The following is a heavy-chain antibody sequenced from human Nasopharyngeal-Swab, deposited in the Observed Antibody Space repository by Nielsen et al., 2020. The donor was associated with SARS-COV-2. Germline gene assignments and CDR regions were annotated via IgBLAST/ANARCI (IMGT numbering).Heavy chain of an antibody. Sequence: WIRQSPSRGLEWLGKTYYRSEWYNEYALSVKSRIIITPDTSKDQFSLHLNSVTPDDTTVYYCARAVSAWSNGGGFDYWGQGTLVTVSS. J-gene: IGHJ4*02. CDR2: TYYRSEWYN. CDR3: ARAVSAWSNGGGFDY. V-gene: IGHV6-1*01. D-gene: IGHD6-19*01.